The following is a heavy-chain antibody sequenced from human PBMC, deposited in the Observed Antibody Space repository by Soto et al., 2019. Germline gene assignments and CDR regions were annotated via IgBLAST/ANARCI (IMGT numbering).Heavy chain of an antibody. J-gene: IGHJ2*01. CDR3: ARTERIAAADDYWYFDL. V-gene: IGHV2-5*02. Sequence: QITLKESGPTLVKPTQTLTLTCTFSGFSLSTSGVGVGWIRQPPGKALEWLALIYWDDDKRYSPSLKSRLTITKDTSKNQVVLTMPNMDPVDTATYSCARTERIAAADDYWYFDLWGRGTLVTVSS. CDR2: IYWDDDK. D-gene: IGHD6-13*01. CDR1: GFSLSTSGVG.